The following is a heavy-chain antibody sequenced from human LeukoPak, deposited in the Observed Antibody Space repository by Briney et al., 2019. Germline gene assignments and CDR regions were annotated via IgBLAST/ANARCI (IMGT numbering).Heavy chain of an antibody. D-gene: IGHD3-22*01. J-gene: IGHJ2*01. Sequence: GGSLRLSCAASGFTFSSYSMNWVRQAPGKGLEWVSYISSSSSTIYYADSVKGRFTISRDNAKNSLYLQMNSLRAEDTAVYYCARVGPYYYDSSLKVGFRDEKRYFDLWGRGTLVTVSS. V-gene: IGHV3-48*04. CDR2: ISSSSSTI. CDR1: GFTFSSYS. CDR3: ARVGPYYYDSSLKVGFRDEKRYFDL.